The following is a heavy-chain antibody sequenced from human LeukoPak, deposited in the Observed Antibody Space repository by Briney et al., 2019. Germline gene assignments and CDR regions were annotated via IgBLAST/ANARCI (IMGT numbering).Heavy chain of an antibody. D-gene: IGHD3-10*01. J-gene: IGHJ5*02. V-gene: IGHV4-39*07. Sequence: SETLSLTCTVSGGSISSSSYYWGWIRQPPGKGLEWIGSIYYSGSTYYNPSLKSRVTISVDTSKNQFSLKLSSVTAADTAVYYCARGVTMVRGVMPLYNWFDPWGPGTLVTVSS. CDR2: IYYSGST. CDR1: GGSISSSSYY. CDR3: ARGVTMVRGVMPLYNWFDP.